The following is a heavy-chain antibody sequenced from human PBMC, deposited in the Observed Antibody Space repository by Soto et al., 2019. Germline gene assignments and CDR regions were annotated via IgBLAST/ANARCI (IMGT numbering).Heavy chain of an antibody. CDR1: GVSLDSGHYY. CDR3: GKVLIGATRHTGVDS. D-gene: IGHD2-15*01. J-gene: IGHJ4*02. CDR2: VCYDGST. Sequence: QLHLQESGPGLVNPLETLSLTCSVSGVSLDSGHYYWVWIRQPPGKVLTWIASVCYDGSTYYNPSLKSRVTISRHKSKNTLSLTLNDVTAADTAIYYCGKVLIGATRHTGVDSWGQGTLVTVSS. V-gene: IGHV4-39*01.